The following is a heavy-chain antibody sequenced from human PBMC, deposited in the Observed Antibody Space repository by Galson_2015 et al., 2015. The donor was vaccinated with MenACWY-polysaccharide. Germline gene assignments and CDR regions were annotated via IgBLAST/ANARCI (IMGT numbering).Heavy chain of an antibody. CDR1: GGSISSYY. Sequence: SETLSLTCTVSGGSISSYYWSWIRQPAGKGLEWIGHIYTSGSANYNPSLKSRVTISVDTSKNQFSLKLTSVTAADTGVYYCASVGILSQPDVWGQGTTVTVSS. CDR2: IYTSGSA. CDR3: ASVGILSQPDV. J-gene: IGHJ6*02. D-gene: IGHD1-26*01. V-gene: IGHV4-4*07.